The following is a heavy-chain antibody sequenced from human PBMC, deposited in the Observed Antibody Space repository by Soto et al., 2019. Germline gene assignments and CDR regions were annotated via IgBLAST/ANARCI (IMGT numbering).Heavy chain of an antibody. V-gene: IGHV3-74*01. CDR3: ATVATHSYNWVDP. J-gene: IGHJ5*02. CDR2: INPDGTTT. D-gene: IGHD3-3*02. CDR1: GFPFSTYW. Sequence: EVHLVESGGGLVQPGGPLRLSCEASGFPFSTYWMHWVRQAPGKGLVWVSRINPDGTTTTYADSVKGRFTISRDNAKNTLYLQMNSLRAEDTAVYFCATVATHSYNWVDPWGQGTLVTISS.